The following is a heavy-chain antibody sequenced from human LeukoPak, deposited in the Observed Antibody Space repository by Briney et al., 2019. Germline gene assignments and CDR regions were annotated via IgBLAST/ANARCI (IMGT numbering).Heavy chain of an antibody. Sequence: SETLSHTCTVSRGSIVGYYWTWIRQPPGKGLQWIGYMYYSGTTKYNPSLKSRVTTSMDTSKNQFSLKVNSVTAADTAVYYCARVGFWSGSYTGYFDYWGQGALVTVSS. D-gene: IGHD3-3*01. V-gene: IGHV4-59*12. CDR3: ARVGFWSGSYTGYFDY. CDR1: RGSIVGYY. CDR2: MYYSGTT. J-gene: IGHJ4*02.